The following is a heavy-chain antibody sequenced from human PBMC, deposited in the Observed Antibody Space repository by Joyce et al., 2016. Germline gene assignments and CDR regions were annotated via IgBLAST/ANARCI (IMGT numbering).Heavy chain of an antibody. CDR2: ISSGSDYI. D-gene: IGHD3-9*01. CDR3: ARDDRDYDVLTGYYNWFDP. J-gene: IGHJ5*02. V-gene: IGHV3-21*01. Sequence: EVQLVESGGGLVKPGGSLRLSCAASGFTFSSYSMSWVRQAPGKGLEWVSSISSGSDYICYADSVKGRFIISRDDASDSLYLRMSSLGVDDTGVYYCARDDRDYDVLTGYYNWFDPWGQGTLVTVSS. CDR1: GFTFSSYS.